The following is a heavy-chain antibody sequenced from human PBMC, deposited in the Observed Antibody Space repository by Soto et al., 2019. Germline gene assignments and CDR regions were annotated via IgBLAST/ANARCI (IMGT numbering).Heavy chain of an antibody. V-gene: IGHV4-59*08. Sequence: SETLSLTCTVSGGSISSYYWSWIRQPPGKGLEWIGYIYYSGSTNYNPSLKSRVTISVDTSKNQFSLKLSSVTAADTAVYYCARHAGVGYYGSGSYYRDYYYYYYMDVWGKGTTVTVSS. J-gene: IGHJ6*03. CDR1: GGSISSYY. D-gene: IGHD3-10*01. CDR3: ARHAGVGYYGSGSYYRDYYYYYYMDV. CDR2: IYYSGST.